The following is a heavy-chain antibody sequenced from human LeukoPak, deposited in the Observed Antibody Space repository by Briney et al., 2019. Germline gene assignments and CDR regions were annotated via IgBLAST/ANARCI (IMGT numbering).Heavy chain of an antibody. CDR2: FKSEIDGGTI. V-gene: IGHV3-15*01. J-gene: IGHJ5*02. CDR3: TTESGKGGS. CDR1: KISFTNAW. Sequence: PGGSLRLSCTGSKISFTNAWLSWVRQAPGKGLEWVGRFKSEIDGGTIDYAAPIKDRFTISRDVSRNTLYLQMDSLKIEDTAVYFCTTESGKGGSWGQGTLVTVSS. D-gene: IGHD4-23*01.